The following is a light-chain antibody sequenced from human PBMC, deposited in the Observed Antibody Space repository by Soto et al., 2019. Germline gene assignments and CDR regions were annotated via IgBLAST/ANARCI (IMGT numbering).Light chain of an antibody. CDR3: SSYTSSTFFV. J-gene: IGLJ1*01. CDR1: SSDVGGYNY. CDR2: DVS. V-gene: IGLV2-14*03. Sequence: QSALTQPASVSESPGQSITISCTGTSSDVGGYNYVSWYQQHPGKAPKLMIYDVSNRPSGVSNRFSGSKSGNTASLTISGLQTEDKADYYCSSYTSSTFFVFGTGTKLTVL.